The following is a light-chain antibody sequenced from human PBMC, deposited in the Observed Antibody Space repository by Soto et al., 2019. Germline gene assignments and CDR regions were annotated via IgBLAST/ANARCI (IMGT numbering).Light chain of an antibody. Sequence: IQITQSPSTLSASEGDRVIITCRPSQSVNNRLAWYQQRPGKAPKLLIYLASTLESGVPSRFSGSVSGTEFTLTISSLQPDDSATYYCQHYKEYPWTFGQGTKVEIK. CDR1: QSVNNR. CDR2: LAS. CDR3: QHYKEYPWT. V-gene: IGKV1-5*03. J-gene: IGKJ1*01.